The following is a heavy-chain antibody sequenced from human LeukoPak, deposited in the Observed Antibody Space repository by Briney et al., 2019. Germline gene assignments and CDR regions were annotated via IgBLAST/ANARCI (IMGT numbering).Heavy chain of an antibody. J-gene: IGHJ5*02. CDR3: ARDLSSFTMIVVVTGGWFDP. V-gene: IGHV1-46*01. D-gene: IGHD3-22*01. CDR1: GYTFTSYY. CDR2: INPSGGST. Sequence: ASVKVSCKASGYTFTSYYMHWVRQAPGQGLEWMGIINPSGGSTSYAQKFQGRVTMTRDMSTSTVYMELSSLRSEDTAVYYCARDLSSFTMIVVVTGGWFDPWGQGTLVTVSS.